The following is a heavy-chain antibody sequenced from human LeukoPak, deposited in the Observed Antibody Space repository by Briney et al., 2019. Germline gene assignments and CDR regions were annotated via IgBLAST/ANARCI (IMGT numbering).Heavy chain of an antibody. CDR3: ARDHTTSSNWFDP. V-gene: IGHV4-31*03. CDR2: IYYSGST. Sequence: NSSETLSLTCTVSGGSISSGDYYWSWLRQHPGKGLAWIGYIYYSGSTYYNPSLKSRVTISVDTSKNQFSLKLSSVTAADTAVYYCARDHTTSSNWFDPWGQGTLVTVSS. D-gene: IGHD2-2*01. CDR1: GGSISSGDYY. J-gene: IGHJ5*02.